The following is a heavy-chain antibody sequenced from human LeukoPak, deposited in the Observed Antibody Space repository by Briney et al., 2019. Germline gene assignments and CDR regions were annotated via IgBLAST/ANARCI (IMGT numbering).Heavy chain of an antibody. CDR3: ARPAPYYDSSGYFSY. J-gene: IGHJ4*02. CDR2: IIPIFGTA. Sequence: ASVKVSCKASGGTFSSYAISWVRQAPGQGLEWRGGIIPIFGTANYAQKFQGRVTITTDESTSTAYMELSSLRSEDTAVYYCARPAPYYDSSGYFSYWGQGSLVTVSS. CDR1: GGTFSSYA. D-gene: IGHD3-22*01. V-gene: IGHV1-69*05.